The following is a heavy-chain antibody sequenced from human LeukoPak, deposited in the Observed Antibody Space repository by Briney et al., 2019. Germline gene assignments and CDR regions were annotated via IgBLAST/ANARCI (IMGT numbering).Heavy chain of an antibody. J-gene: IGHJ4*02. CDR2: INHSGST. Sequence: PSETLSLTCAVYGASFSGYYWSWIRQPPGKGLEWIGEINHSGSTNYNPSLKSRVTISVDTSKNQFSLKLSSVTAADTSVYYCARGRIHGGTNWGQGTLVTVSS. D-gene: IGHD5-18*01. CDR3: ARGRIHGGTN. CDR1: GASFSGYY. V-gene: IGHV4-34*01.